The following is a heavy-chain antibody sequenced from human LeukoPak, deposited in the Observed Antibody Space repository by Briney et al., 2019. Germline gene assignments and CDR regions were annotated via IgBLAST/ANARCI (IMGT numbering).Heavy chain of an antibody. CDR1: GFTFSRYA. CDR3: AKDGGTSLYYYYMDV. D-gene: IGHD2-15*01. Sequence: TGGSLRLSCAASGFTFSRYAMSWVRQAPGKGLEWVSGISGSGGSTYYADSVKGRFTISRDNSKNTLYLQMNSLRAEDTAVYYCAKDGGTSLYYYYMDVWGKGTTVTVSS. J-gene: IGHJ6*03. CDR2: ISGSGGST. V-gene: IGHV3-23*01.